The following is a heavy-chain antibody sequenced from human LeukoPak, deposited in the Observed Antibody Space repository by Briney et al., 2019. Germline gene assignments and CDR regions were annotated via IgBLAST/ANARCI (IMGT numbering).Heavy chain of an antibody. CDR3: ARDRISYGGNVISRFDY. D-gene: IGHD4-23*01. Sequence: ASVKVSCKASGYTFTSYGISWVRQAPGQGLEWMGWISAYNGNTNYAQKLQGRVTMTTDTSTSTAYMELRSLRSDDTAVYYCARDRISYGGNVISRFDYRGQGTLVTVSS. CDR1: GYTFTSYG. J-gene: IGHJ4*02. CDR2: ISAYNGNT. V-gene: IGHV1-18*01.